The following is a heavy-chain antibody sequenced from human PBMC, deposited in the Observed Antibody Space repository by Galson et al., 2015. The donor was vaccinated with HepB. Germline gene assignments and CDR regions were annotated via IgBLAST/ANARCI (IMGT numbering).Heavy chain of an antibody. J-gene: IGHJ4*02. CDR1: GFTFSSYW. V-gene: IGHV3-7*03. Sequence: SLRLSCAASGFTFSSYWMSWVRQAPGKGLEWVANIKQDGSEKYYVDSVKGRFTISRDNAKNSLYLQMNSLRAEDTAVYYCARDRAPDIVVVPAAIWGQGTLVTVSS. CDR3: ARDRAPDIVVVPAAI. CDR2: IKQDGSEK. D-gene: IGHD2-2*01.